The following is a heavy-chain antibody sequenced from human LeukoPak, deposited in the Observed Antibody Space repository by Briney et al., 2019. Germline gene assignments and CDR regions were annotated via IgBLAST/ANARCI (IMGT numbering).Heavy chain of an antibody. CDR1: GYTFTDYY. CDR2: INPNSGGT. D-gene: IGHD4-23*01. J-gene: IGHJ4*02. CDR3: ARFDGATVG. V-gene: IGHV1-2*02. Sequence: AAAVKVSCKASGYTFTDYYMHWVRQAPGQGRKWMGWINPNSGGTDYAKKFQGRVTMTRDTSISTAYLDLSRLRSDDTAVYYCARFDGATVGWGQGTLVTVSS.